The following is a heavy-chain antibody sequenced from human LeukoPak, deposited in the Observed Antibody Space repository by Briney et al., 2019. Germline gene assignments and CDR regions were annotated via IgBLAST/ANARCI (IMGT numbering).Heavy chain of an antibody. CDR3: ARVQCDYVWGSYLHY. CDR1: GYTFTGYY. V-gene: IGHV1-2*06. D-gene: IGHD3-16*02. CDR2: INPNSGGT. Sequence: GASVKVSCKASGYTFTGYYMHWVRQAPGQGLEWMGRINPNSGGTNYAQKFQGRVTMTRDTSISTAYMELSRLRSDDTAVYYCARVQCDYVWGSYLHYWGQGTLVTVSS. J-gene: IGHJ4*02.